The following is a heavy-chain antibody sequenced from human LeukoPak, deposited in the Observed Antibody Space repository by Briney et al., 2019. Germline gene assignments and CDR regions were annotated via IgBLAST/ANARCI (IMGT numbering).Heavy chain of an antibody. J-gene: IGHJ3*02. CDR1: GGTFNSYA. CDR3: ARGPVTYYYDSSGYPNDAFDI. CDR2: IIPIFGTA. Sequence: SVKVSCKASGGTFNSYAISWVRQAPGQGLEWMGGIIPIFGTANYAQKFQGRVTITTDESTSTAYMELSSLRSEDTAVYYCARGPVTYYYDSSGYPNDAFDIWGQGTMVTVSS. D-gene: IGHD3-22*01. V-gene: IGHV1-69*05.